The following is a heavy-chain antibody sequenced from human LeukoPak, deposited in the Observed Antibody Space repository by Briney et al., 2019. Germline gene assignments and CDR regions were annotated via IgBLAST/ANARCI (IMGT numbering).Heavy chain of an antibody. J-gene: IGHJ4*02. CDR2: IGGSGKNT. CDR3: AKDLETINPTMD. V-gene: IGHV3-23*01. D-gene: IGHD3-10*01. Sequence: PGGSLRLSCAASGFTFSSHAMSWVHQAPGKGLEWVSSIGGSGKNTFYADAVKGRFTISRDNSKDTLYLQMNSLRAEDTAVYYCAKDLETINPTMDWGQGTLVTVSS. CDR1: GFTFSSHA.